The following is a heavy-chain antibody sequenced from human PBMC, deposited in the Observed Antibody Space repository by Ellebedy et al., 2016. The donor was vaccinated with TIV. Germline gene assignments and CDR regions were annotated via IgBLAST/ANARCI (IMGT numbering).Heavy chain of an antibody. Sequence: LSLTCTVSGGSISSSSYYWGWIRQPPGTGLEWVSAISSSGGSTDYADSVKGRFTISRDNAKNSLYLQMNSLRAEDTAVYYYARDGPTPRGRPLHYYYYGMDVWGQGTTVTVSS. D-gene: IGHD3/OR15-3a*01. CDR2: ISSSGGST. J-gene: IGHJ6*02. CDR1: GGSISSSSYY. CDR3: ARDGPTPRGRPLHYYYYGMDV. V-gene: IGHV3-11*04.